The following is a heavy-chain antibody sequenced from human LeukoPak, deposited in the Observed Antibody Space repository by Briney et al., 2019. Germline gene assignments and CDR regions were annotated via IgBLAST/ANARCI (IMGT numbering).Heavy chain of an antibody. D-gene: IGHD2-15*01. CDR3: AKALNTVLVVPNPNWFDP. Sequence: PGGSLRLSCAAPGFTFSDSWMHWVRQAPGRGLEWVSRLGFDGGATAYADSVKGRFIISRDNSKNTLYLQMNSLRAEDTAVYYCAKALNTVLVVPNPNWFDPWGQGTLVTVSS. V-gene: IGHV3-74*01. J-gene: IGHJ5*02. CDR2: LGFDGGAT. CDR1: GFTFSDSW.